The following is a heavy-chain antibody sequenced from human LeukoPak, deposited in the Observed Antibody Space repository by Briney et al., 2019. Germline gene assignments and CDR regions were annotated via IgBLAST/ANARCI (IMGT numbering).Heavy chain of an antibody. CDR2: IIPIFGTA. V-gene: IGHV1-69*01. Sequence: SVKVSCKASGGTFSSYAISWVRQAPGQGLEWMGGIIPIFGTANHAQKFQGRVTITADESTSTAYMELSSLRSEDTAVYYCAWRGETNYYDSSGYYSRWGQGTLVTVSS. D-gene: IGHD3-22*01. CDR3: AWRGETNYYDSSGYYSR. CDR1: GGTFSSYA. J-gene: IGHJ4*02.